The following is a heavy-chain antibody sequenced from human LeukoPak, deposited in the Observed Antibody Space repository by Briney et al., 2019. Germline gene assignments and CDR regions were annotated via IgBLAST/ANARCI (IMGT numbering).Heavy chain of an antibody. V-gene: IGHV1-69*13. J-gene: IGHJ6*02. CDR2: IIPIFGTA. CDR1: GGTFSSYA. D-gene: IGHD2-2*01. Sequence: SVKVSCKVSGGTFSSYAISWVRQAPGQGLEWMGGIIPIFGTANYAQKFQGRVTITADESTSTAYMELSSLRSEDTAVYYCARVPADDYYYYYGMDVWGQGTTVTVSS. CDR3: ARVPADDYYYYYGMDV.